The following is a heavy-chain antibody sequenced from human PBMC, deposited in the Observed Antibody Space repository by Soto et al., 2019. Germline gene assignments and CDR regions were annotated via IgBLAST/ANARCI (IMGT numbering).Heavy chain of an antibody. CDR2: ISYDGSNE. J-gene: IGHJ4*02. V-gene: IGHV3-30*03. CDR3: ARGRGRSYYFGSGSYSDY. D-gene: IGHD3-10*01. CDR1: GFTFSDYY. Sequence: HPGGSLRLSCAASGFTFSDYYMHWVRQAPGKGLEWVAVISYDGSNEYYADSVKGRFTISRDNSKNTVYLQMNSLRGDDTAVYYFARGRGRSYYFGSGSYSDYWGQGTLVTVSS.